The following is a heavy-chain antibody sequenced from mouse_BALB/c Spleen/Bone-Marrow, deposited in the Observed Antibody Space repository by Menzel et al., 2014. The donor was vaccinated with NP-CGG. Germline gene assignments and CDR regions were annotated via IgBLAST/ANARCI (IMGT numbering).Heavy chain of an antibody. V-gene: IGHV1-66*01. CDR2: IFPGSGNT. CDR1: GYSFTSYY. J-gene: IGHJ2*01. Sequence: LVESGPELVKPGASVKISCKASGYSFTSYYIHWVKQRPGQGLEWIGWIFPGSGNTKYNEKFKGKATLTADTSSSIAYMQLSSLTSEDSAVYFCARVFDYWGQGTTLTVSS. CDR3: ARVFDY.